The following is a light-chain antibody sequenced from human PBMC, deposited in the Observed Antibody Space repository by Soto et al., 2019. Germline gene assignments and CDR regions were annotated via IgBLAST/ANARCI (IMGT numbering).Light chain of an antibody. J-gene: IGKJ2*02. Sequence: EIVLTQSPGTLSLSPGERATLSCRASQSVSSSYLAWYQQKPGQAPRLLIYRASTTATGIPARFSGSGSGAAFTVTISRLEPEDFAVYYCHQYGSPPRTFGQGTNLEIK. V-gene: IGKV3-20*01. CDR2: RAS. CDR1: QSVSSSY. CDR3: HQYGSPPRT.